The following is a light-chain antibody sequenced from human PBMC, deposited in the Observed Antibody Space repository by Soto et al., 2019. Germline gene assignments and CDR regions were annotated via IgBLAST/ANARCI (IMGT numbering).Light chain of an antibody. CDR3: QQSYSYIRA. V-gene: IGKV1-39*01. CDR2: AAS. CDR1: QNIRNF. J-gene: IGKJ1*01. Sequence: DIQMTQSPSSLSASVGDTVTITCRARQNIRNFLHWYQQKPWKAPKLLIFAASNLESGVPSRFTARGSGTAFTLIICGRQPAYLATYYCQQSYSYIRAFVQGTPVEI.